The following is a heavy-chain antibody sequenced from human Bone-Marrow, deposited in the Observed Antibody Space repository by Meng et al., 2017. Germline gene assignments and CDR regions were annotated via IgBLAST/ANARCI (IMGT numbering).Heavy chain of an antibody. V-gene: IGHV4-38-2*01. CDR3: ARGRSYCSAGTCYSAYHAR. D-gene: IGHD2-15*01. CDR1: GYSISSGYY. CDR2: IYHSGST. Sequence: SQTLSLTCAVSGYSISSGYYWGWIRQPPGKGLEWIGTIYHSGSTYYHPSLKSRVTISQDTSKNQFSLKVTSVTAADTAVYYCARGRSYCSAGTCYSAYHARWGQGTLVTVSS. J-gene: IGHJ4*02.